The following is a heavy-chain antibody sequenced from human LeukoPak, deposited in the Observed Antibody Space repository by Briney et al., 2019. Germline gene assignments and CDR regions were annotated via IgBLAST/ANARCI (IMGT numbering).Heavy chain of an antibody. CDR2: IYYSGST. CDR1: GGSMSSYY. J-gene: IGHJ4*02. Sequence: SETLSLTCTVSGGSMSSYYWSWIRQPPGKGLEWIGYIYYSGSTNYNPSLKSRVTISVDTPKNQFSLKLSSVTAADTAVYYCAGIMVRGVITDYWGQGTLVTVSS. V-gene: IGHV4-59*12. D-gene: IGHD3-10*01. CDR3: AGIMVRGVITDY.